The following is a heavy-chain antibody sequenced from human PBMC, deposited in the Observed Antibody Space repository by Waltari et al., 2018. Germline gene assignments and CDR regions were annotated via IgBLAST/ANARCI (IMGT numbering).Heavy chain of an antibody. CDR2: ISYDGSNK. D-gene: IGHD1-1*01. J-gene: IGHJ5*02. V-gene: IGHV3-30-3*01. CDR3: ARGHTTAPWLPFDP. CDR1: GFTFSSYA. Sequence: QVQLVESGGGVVQPGRSLRLSCAASGFTFSSYAMHWVRQAPGKGLEWVAVISYDGSNKYYADSVKGRFTSSRDNSKNTLYLQMNSLRAEDTTVYYCARGHTTAPWLPFDPWGQGTLVTVSS.